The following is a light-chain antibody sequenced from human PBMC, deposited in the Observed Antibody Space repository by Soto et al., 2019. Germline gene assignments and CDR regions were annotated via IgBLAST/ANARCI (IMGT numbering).Light chain of an antibody. CDR1: QSINIY. CDR2: EAS. J-gene: IGKJ3*01. Sequence: DIQMTQSPSSLSASVGDRVTITCRASQSINIYLNWFQQKPGQAPKLLIYEASNLENGVPSRCSGCGSLTDFTLTISSLQPEDFATYYCQQSYSTSFTFGPGTKVDIK. CDR3: QQSYSTSFT. V-gene: IGKV1-39*01.